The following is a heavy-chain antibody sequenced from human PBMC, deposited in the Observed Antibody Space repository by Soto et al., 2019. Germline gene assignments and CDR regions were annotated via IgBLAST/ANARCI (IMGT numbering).Heavy chain of an antibody. Sequence: ASVKVSCKASGYTFTSYGISWVRQAPGQGLEWMGWISAYNGNTNYAQKLQGRVTMTTDTSTSTAYMELRSLRSDDTAVYYCARVGRGYYDFWSGSRAGDGMDVWRQGTTVTVSS. D-gene: IGHD3-3*01. V-gene: IGHV1-18*04. J-gene: IGHJ6*02. CDR2: ISAYNGNT. CDR3: ARVGRGYYDFWSGSRAGDGMDV. CDR1: GYTFTSYG.